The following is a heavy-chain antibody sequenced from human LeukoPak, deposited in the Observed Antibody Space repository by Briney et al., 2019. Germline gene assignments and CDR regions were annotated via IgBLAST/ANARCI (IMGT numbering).Heavy chain of an antibody. CDR3: AKAVDTHYYGSGSNDY. V-gene: IGHV3-23*01. D-gene: IGHD3-10*01. CDR1: GFTFSSYA. Sequence: PGGSLRLSCAASGFTFSSYAMSWVRQAPGKGLEWVSAISGSGGSTYYADSVKGRFTISRDNSKNTLYLQMNSLRAKDTAVYYCAKAVDTHYYGSGSNDYWGQGTLVTVSS. J-gene: IGHJ4*02. CDR2: ISGSGGST.